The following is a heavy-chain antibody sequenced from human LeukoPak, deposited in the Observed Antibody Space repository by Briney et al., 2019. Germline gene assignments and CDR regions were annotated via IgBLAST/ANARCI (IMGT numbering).Heavy chain of an antibody. Sequence: ASVKVSCKASGYTFTSYGISWVRQAPGQGLEWMGWISAYNGNTNYAQKLQGRVTMTTDTSTSTAYMGLRSLRSDDTAVYYCAFTPGYSSSWQRYWFDPWGQGTLVTVSS. CDR3: AFTPGYSSSWQRYWFDP. D-gene: IGHD6-13*01. CDR2: ISAYNGNT. J-gene: IGHJ5*02. CDR1: GYTFTSYG. V-gene: IGHV1-18*01.